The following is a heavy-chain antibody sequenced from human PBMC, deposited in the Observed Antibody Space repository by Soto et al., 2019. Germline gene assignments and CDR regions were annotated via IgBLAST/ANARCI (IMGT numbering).Heavy chain of an antibody. Sequence: SETLSLTCAVYGGSFSGYYWSWIRQPPGKGLEWIGYIYYSGSTYYNPSLKSRVTISVDTSKNQFSLNLSSVTAADTAMYYCARAGVATILWYFDYWGQGTLVTVSS. CDR1: GGSFSGYY. CDR2: IYYSGST. V-gene: IGHV4-30-4*08. CDR3: ARAGVATILWYFDY. J-gene: IGHJ4*02. D-gene: IGHD5-12*01.